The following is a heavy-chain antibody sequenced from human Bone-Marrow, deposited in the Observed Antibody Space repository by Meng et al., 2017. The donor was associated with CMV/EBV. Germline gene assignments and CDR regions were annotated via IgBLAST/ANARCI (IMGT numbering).Heavy chain of an antibody. CDR2: IDWDDDK. V-gene: IGHV2-70*18. Sequence: SWVRQPPGKALEWLALIDWDDDKYYSTSLKTRLTISKDTSKNQVVLTMTNMDPVDTATYYCARTYYDFWSGYGDYYYYGMDVWGQGTTVTVSS. D-gene: IGHD3-3*01. J-gene: IGHJ6*02. CDR3: ARTYYDFWSGYGDYYYYGMDV.